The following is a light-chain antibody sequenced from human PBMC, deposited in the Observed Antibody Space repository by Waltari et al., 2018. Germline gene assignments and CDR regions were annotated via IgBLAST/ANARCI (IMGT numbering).Light chain of an antibody. CDR3: QMYVRLPAT. Sequence: TQSPGTLSLSPGERATLSCRASQSVGRSLTWYQQRHGQAPRLLIYDASTRATGIPDRFSGGGSGTDFSLTISRLEPEDFAVYYCQMYVRLPATFGQGTKVEI. J-gene: IGKJ1*01. CDR2: DAS. CDR1: QSVGRS. V-gene: IGKV3-20*01.